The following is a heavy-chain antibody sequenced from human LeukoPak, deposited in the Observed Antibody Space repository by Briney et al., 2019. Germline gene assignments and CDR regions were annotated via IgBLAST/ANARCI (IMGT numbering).Heavy chain of an antibody. V-gene: IGHV4-4*07. Sequence: PSETLSLTCTVSGGSISSYYWSWIRQPAGKGLEWIGRIYTSGSTNYNPSLKSRVTMSVDTSKNQFSLKLSSVTAADTAVYYCARIEYSSSWSDAFDIWGQGTMVTVSS. CDR1: GGSISSYY. CDR2: IYTSGST. J-gene: IGHJ3*02. CDR3: ARIEYSSSWSDAFDI. D-gene: IGHD6-13*01.